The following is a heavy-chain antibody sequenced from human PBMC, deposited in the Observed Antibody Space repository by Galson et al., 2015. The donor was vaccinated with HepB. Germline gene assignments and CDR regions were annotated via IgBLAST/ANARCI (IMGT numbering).Heavy chain of an antibody. V-gene: IGHV4-61*02. D-gene: IGHD3-3*01. CDR3: ARSPDDFWSGYKVGSFDH. CDR2: MYISGST. J-gene: IGHJ4*02. Sequence: TLSLTCTVSGGSISSGSYYWSWIRQPAGKGLEWIGRMYISGSTNYNPSLKSRVTMSVDTSKNQFSLKMSSVTAADTAVYYCARSPDDFWSGYKVGSFDHWGQGTLVTVSS. CDR1: GGSISSGSYY.